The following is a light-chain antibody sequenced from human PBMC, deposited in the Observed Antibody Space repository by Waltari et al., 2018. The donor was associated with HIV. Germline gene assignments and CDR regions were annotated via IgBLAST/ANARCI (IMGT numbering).Light chain of an antibody. Sequence: SFVLTQSPSMSVAPGETARIACGGNNIGGESVHWYQQKPGQAPVLVMYDDSDRPSGIPERCSGSNSKNTATLSSSRVEAGDEGDYYCQLWDSRGNHVVFGGGTKLTVL. V-gene: IGLV3-21*04. CDR3: QLWDSRGNHVV. J-gene: IGLJ2*01. CDR2: DDS. CDR1: NIGGES.